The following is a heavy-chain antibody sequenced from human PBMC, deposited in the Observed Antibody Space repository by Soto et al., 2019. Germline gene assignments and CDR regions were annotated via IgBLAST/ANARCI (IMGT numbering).Heavy chain of an antibody. Sequence: LXLTFTVSCGSVRISNYYWAWIRQPPGKGRGWIGSIRYGGNTYSNPSLKSRLTISVDTSNNHISLRLSSVTAADTAIYYCATGNIDFWSGYKYFYYGMDVWGQGTTVTVSS. D-gene: IGHD3-3*01. V-gene: IGHV4-39*02. J-gene: IGHJ6*02. CDR1: CGSVRISNYY. CDR3: ATGNIDFWSGYKYFYYGMDV. CDR2: IRYGGNT.